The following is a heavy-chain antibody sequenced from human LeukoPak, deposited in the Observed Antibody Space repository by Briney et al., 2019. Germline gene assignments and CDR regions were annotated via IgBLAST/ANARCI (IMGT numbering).Heavy chain of an antibody. V-gene: IGHV3-30-3*01. J-gene: IGHJ4*02. Sequence: PGRSLRLSCAASGFTFSSYAMHWVRQAPGKGLEWVAVISYDGSNKYYADSVKGRFTISRDNSKNTLYLQMNSLRAEDTAVYYCAKVELYSSSWYTFDYWGQGTLVTVSS. CDR3: AKVELYSSSWYTFDY. CDR1: GFTFSSYA. CDR2: ISYDGSNK. D-gene: IGHD6-13*01.